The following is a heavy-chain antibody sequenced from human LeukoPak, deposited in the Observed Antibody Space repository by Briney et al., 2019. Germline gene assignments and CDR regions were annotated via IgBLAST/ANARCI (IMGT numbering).Heavy chain of an antibody. CDR2: IYYSGST. CDR1: GGSISSYY. J-gene: IGHJ6*03. CDR3: ARAVQLERPPPLKGXXXXXV. Sequence: ASETLSLTCTVSGGSISSYYWSWIRQPPGKGLEWIGYIYYSGSTNYNPSLKSRVTISADTSKKQFSLKLRSVAAADTAVYYCARAVQLERPPPLKGXXXXXVXXXXTXVTVS. V-gene: IGHV4-59*01. D-gene: IGHD1-1*01.